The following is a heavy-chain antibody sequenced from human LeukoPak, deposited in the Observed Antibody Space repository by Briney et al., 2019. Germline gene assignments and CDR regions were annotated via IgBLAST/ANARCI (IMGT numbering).Heavy chain of an antibody. J-gene: IGHJ4*02. CDR1: GGSISSYY. D-gene: IGHD3-9*01. CDR3: ARAGVLYYDILTGHFDY. Sequence: SETLSLTCIVSGGSISSYYWSWIRQPAGKGLEWIGRLYSSWDTNYNPSLKSRVTISVDTSKNQFSLKLSSVTAADTAVYYCARAGVLYYDILTGHFDYWGQGTLVTVSS. CDR2: LYSSWDT. V-gene: IGHV4-4*07.